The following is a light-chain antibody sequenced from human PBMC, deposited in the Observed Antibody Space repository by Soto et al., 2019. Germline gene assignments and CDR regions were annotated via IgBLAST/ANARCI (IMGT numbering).Light chain of an antibody. CDR3: QSYDSSLTGSL. V-gene: IGLV1-40*01. Sequence: QSVLTQPPSVSGAPGQSVAISCTGTSSNIGPGFDVHWYQQVPRTAPKLVLYGNTIRPSGVPDRFSGSRSGSSASLVITGLRAEDEADYYCQSYDSSLTGSLFGTGTKLTVL. J-gene: IGLJ1*01. CDR1: SSNIGPGFD. CDR2: GNT.